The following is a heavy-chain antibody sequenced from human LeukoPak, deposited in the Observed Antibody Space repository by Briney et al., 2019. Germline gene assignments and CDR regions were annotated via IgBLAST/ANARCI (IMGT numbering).Heavy chain of an antibody. CDR3: ARDMDSGRDFFDY. CDR2: INPHSGGT. D-gene: IGHD1-26*01. CDR1: GYTFTDYY. V-gene: IGHV1-2*02. Sequence: ASVKVSCKASGYTFTDYYMHWVRQAPGQGLEGMGWINPHSGGTDHAQKFQGRVTMTRDTSISTAYMELSRLRSDDTAVYYCARDMDSGRDFFDYWGLGTLVTVSS. J-gene: IGHJ4*02.